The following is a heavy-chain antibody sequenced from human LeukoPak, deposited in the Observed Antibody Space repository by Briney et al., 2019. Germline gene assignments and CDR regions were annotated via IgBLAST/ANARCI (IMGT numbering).Heavy chain of an antibody. V-gene: IGHV3-48*01. CDR3: ARDLLWFGEYGFDY. CDR2: ISSTTTTI. CDR1: GFTFSNYG. D-gene: IGHD3-10*01. Sequence: GGSLRLSCAASGFTFSNYGINWVRQAPGKGLEWVSYISSTTTTIHYADSVKGRFTISRDNAKNSLYLQMNSLRAEDAAVYYCARDLLWFGEYGFDYWGQGTLVTVSS. J-gene: IGHJ4*02.